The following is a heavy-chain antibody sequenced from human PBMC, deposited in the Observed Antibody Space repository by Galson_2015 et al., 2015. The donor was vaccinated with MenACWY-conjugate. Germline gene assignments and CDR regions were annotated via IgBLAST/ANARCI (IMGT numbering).Heavy chain of an antibody. Sequence: SLRLSCAASGFTFNNYGMNWVRQAPGKGLEWVSYISLSGGAVYYSDPVKGRFTISRDNANNSLYLEMSSLRDEDTAVYYCVRGFCTAEGCSTYPPYPMDVWVQATSLTVSS. CDR3: VRGFCTAEGCSTYPPYPMDV. V-gene: IGHV3-48*02. CDR2: ISLSGGAV. D-gene: IGHD2-8*02. J-gene: IGHJ6*02. CDR1: GFTFNNYG.